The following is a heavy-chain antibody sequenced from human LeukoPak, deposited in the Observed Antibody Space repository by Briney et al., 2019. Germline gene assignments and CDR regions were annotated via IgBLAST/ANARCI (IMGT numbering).Heavy chain of an antibody. CDR2: IKQDGSQT. J-gene: IGHJ5*02. D-gene: IGHD2-15*01. Sequence: GGPLRLSCAASGFTFSSYWMSWVRQAPGKGLEWVANIKQDGSQTYCVDSVKGRFTIARKNAKNSLYLQMNSLRAEDTAVYYCAREGLRGGKWFDPWGQGTMVTVSS. CDR1: GFTFSSYW. V-gene: IGHV3-7*01. CDR3: AREGLRGGKWFDP.